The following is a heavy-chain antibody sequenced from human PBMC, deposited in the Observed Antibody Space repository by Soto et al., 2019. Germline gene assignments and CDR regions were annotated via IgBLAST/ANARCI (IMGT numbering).Heavy chain of an antibody. CDR3: ATQTGLYYYGMDV. J-gene: IGHJ6*02. CDR2: IFYSGST. Sequence: QVQLQESGPGLVKPSETLSLTCTVSGGSINAFFWSWVRQPPGKGLESIGYIFYSGSTNYNPSLKSRVTISLDTSKTQFSLNLTSVTAADTAVYYCATQTGLYYYGMDVWGQGTTAAVSS. V-gene: IGHV4-59*01. CDR1: GGSINAFF.